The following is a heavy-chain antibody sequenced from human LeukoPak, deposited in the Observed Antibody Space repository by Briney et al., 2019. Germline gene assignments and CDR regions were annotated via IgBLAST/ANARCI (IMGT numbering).Heavy chain of an antibody. CDR3: ARDHCTSNSCYEDFYYGMDV. J-gene: IGHJ6*02. Sequence: ASVKVSCKASGYTFTDYYVQWVRQAPGQGLEWMGWINPNSGGTEDAQKFQGGVTMTRDTSISTAYMDLSRLGSDDTAMYYCARDHCTSNSCYEDFYYGMDVWGQGTTVTVSS. CDR1: GYTFTDYY. V-gene: IGHV1-2*02. CDR2: INPNSGGT. D-gene: IGHD2-2*01.